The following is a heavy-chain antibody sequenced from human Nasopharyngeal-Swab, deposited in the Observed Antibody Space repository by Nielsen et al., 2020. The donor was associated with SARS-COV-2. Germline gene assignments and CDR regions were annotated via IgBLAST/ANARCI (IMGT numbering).Heavy chain of an antibody. CDR2: IYPGDSDT. Sequence: GGSLRLSCKGSGYSFTSYWIGWVRQMPGKGLEWMGIIYPGDSDTRYSPSFQGQVTISADKSISTAYLQWSSLKASDTAMYYCARHSPTDPGYFQHWGQGTLVTVSS. CDR1: GYSFTSYW. J-gene: IGHJ1*01. CDR3: ARHSPTDPGYFQH. V-gene: IGHV5-51*01.